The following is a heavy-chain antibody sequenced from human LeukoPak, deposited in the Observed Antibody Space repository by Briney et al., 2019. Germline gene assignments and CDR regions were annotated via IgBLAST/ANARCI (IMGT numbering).Heavy chain of an antibody. CDR2: IIPILGIA. Sequence: SVKVSCKASGGTFSSYTISWVRQAPGQGLEWMGRIIPILGIANYAQKFQGRVTITADKSTSTAYMELSSLGSEDTAVYYCARGRFLEWSEKPGWFDPWGQGTLVTVSS. CDR3: ARGRFLEWSEKPGWFDP. D-gene: IGHD3-3*01. V-gene: IGHV1-69*02. CDR1: GGTFSSYT. J-gene: IGHJ5*02.